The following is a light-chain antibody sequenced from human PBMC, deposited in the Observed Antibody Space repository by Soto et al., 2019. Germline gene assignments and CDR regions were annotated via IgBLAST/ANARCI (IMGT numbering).Light chain of an antibody. CDR3: QQYGRSPTT. V-gene: IGKV3-20*01. Sequence: EVVLTQSPDTVSWSPRERSSLCCRSSQNFGSSYLAWYQQKRGQAPRFLIYGASSRATGIPDRFSGSGSGTDFTLTISRLEPEDFAVYYCQQYGRSPTTFGQGTKVDIK. CDR1: QNFGSSY. J-gene: IGKJ1*01. CDR2: GAS.